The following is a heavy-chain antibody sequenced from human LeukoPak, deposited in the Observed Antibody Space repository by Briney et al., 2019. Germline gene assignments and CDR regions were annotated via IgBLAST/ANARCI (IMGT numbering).Heavy chain of an antibody. D-gene: IGHD1-14*01. CDR3: ARAARGRLPKPRLGYFDY. Sequence: GASVKVSCKASGYTFTSYGISWVRQAPGQGLEWMGWINPNSGGTNYAQKFQGRVTMTRDTSISTAYMELSRLRSDDTAVYYCARAARGRLPKPRLGYFDYWGQGTLVTVSS. CDR2: INPNSGGT. CDR1: GYTFTSYG. V-gene: IGHV1-2*02. J-gene: IGHJ4*02.